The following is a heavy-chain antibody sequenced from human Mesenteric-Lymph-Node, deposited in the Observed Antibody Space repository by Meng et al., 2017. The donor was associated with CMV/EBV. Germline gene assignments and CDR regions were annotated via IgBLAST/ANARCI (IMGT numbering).Heavy chain of an antibody. J-gene: IGHJ5*02. D-gene: IGHD6-19*01. CDR2: VHYTGST. CDR1: GDSTSSFYY. CDR3: ARPFPSWQSPRLDPFGA. V-gene: IGHV4-39*01. Sequence: QLRRLGSAPRQGKPSETLSLTCTVSGDSTSSFYYWRWIRQPPGRGLEWIGSVHYTGSTYYSPSLKSRVTVSVDTSKNQFSLRLTSVTAADTAVYYCARPFPSWQSPRLDPFGAWGQGTLVTVSS.